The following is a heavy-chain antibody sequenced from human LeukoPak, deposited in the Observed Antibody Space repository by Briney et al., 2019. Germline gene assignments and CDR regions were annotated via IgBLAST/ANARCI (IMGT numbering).Heavy chain of an antibody. J-gene: IGHJ4*02. D-gene: IGHD3-16*01. Sequence: PGRSLRLSCAASGFTFSSYAMHWVRQAPGKGLEWVAVISYDGSNKYYADSVKGRFTISRDNAKNTLFLQMNSLRAEDSAVYYCGREYVWGSLDSWGQGTLVTVSS. CDR3: GREYVWGSLDS. CDR1: GFTFSSYA. CDR2: ISYDGSNK. V-gene: IGHV3-30-3*01.